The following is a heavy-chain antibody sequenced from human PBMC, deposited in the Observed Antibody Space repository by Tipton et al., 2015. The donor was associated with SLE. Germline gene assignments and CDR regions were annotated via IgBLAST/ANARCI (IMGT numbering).Heavy chain of an antibody. Sequence: TLSLTCTVSNGSISSGSYYWSWIRQPAGKGLEWIGHVYPGGTSDYNASLKSRVDISIDTSKNQFSLKLSSVTAADTAVYYCARDLTWGQGTLVTVSS. CDR2: VYPGGTS. V-gene: IGHV4-61*09. J-gene: IGHJ5*02. CDR3: ARDLT. CDR1: NGSISSGSYY.